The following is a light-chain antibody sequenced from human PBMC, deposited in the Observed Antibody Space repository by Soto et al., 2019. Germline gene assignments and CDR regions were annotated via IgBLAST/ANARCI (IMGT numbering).Light chain of an antibody. J-gene: IGLJ2*01. CDR1: KLGDKY. CDR3: QAWDSSTVV. Sequence: SYELTQPPSVSVSPGQTASITCSGDKLGDKYACWYQQKPGQSPVLAIYQDGKRPSGIPERFSGTNSGNTATLTISGTQAMAEADYYCQAWDSSTVVFGGGTKLTVL. V-gene: IGLV3-1*01. CDR2: QDG.